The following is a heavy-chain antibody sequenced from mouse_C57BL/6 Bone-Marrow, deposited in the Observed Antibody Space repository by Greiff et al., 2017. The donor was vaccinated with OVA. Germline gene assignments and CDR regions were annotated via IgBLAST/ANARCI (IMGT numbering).Heavy chain of an antibody. D-gene: IGHD2-1*01. CDR2: IYPGSGNT. J-gene: IGHJ2*01. CDR1: GYSFTSYY. Sequence: VQLQQSGPELVKPGASVKISCKASGYSFTSYYIHWVKQRPGQGLEWIGWIYPGSGNTKYNEKFKGKATLTADTSSSTAYMQLSSLTSEDSAVYYWARGYYGNYGYYFDYWGQGTTLTVSS. CDR3: ARGYYGNYGYYFDY. V-gene: IGHV1-66*01.